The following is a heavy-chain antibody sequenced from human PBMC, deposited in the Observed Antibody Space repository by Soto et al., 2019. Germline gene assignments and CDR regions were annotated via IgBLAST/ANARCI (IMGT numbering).Heavy chain of an antibody. J-gene: IGHJ3*02. CDR3: AKDRYDYVWGTTGMGAFDI. V-gene: IGHV3-23*01. CDR2: ISSSGGST. Sequence: EVQLLESGGGLVQPGGSLRLSCAASGFTFSSYAMSWVRQAPGKGLEWVSAISSSGGSTYYADSVKGRFTISRDNSKNTLYLRMNSLRAEATAVYYCAKDRYDYVWGTTGMGAFDIWGQWTMVTVSS. D-gene: IGHD3-16*01. CDR1: GFTFSSYA.